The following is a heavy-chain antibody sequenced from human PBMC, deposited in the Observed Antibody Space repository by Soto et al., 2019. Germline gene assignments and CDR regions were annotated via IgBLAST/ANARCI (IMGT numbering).Heavy chain of an antibody. J-gene: IGHJ3*02. D-gene: IGHD3-22*01. Sequence: SVKVSCKASGGTFNNYAISWVRQAPGQGLEWMGGIIPLFGTTNYAQKFQGRVTITADESRSTAYMELSSLRSEDTAFYYCARPRSHYYDRSAERAFDIWGQGTMVTVPS. CDR2: IIPLFGTT. V-gene: IGHV1-69*13. CDR1: GGTFNNYA. CDR3: ARPRSHYYDRSAERAFDI.